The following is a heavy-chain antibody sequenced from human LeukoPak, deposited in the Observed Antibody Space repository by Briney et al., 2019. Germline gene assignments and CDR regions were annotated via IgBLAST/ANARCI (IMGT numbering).Heavy chain of an antibody. CDR1: GYTFTGYY. CDR2: INPNSGGT. Sequence: ASVKVSCKASGYTFTGYYMHWVRQAPGQGLEWMGWINPNSGGTNYAQKFQGRVTMTRDTSTSTAYMELSRLRSDDTAVYYCARVRRYCSSTSCTGYNWFDPWGQGTLVTVSS. J-gene: IGHJ5*02. V-gene: IGHV1-2*02. CDR3: ARVRRYCSSTSCTGYNWFDP. D-gene: IGHD2-2*01.